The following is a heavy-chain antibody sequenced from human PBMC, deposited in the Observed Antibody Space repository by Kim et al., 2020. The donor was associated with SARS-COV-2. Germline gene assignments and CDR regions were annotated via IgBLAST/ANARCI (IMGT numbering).Heavy chain of an antibody. D-gene: IGHD2-15*01. CDR1: GFTFSTYW. Sequence: GGSLRLSCVGSGFTFSTYWMTWVRQAPGKGLEWVATIKPDGNDKYYVDSVKGRFTISRDNARNSLFLQMNNLRVKDTAMYYCARKEEVGGQGTLVTVSS. CDR3: ARKEEV. V-gene: IGHV3-7*03. J-gene: IGHJ4*02. CDR2: IKPDGNDK.